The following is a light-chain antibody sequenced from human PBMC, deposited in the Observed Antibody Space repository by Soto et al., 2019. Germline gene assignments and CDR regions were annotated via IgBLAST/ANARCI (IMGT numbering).Light chain of an antibody. CDR1: QSMSTF. CDR2: AAS. V-gene: IGKV1-39*01. J-gene: IGKJ1*01. CDR3: RQSYTAPRT. Sequence: DIQMTQSPSSLSASVGDRVSVTCRASQSMSTFLNWYQQRPGEAPKLLVCAASSRQSRVPSRFSGSGSVADFTLTIGRLQPEDFATYYCRQSYTAPRTFGQGTKV.